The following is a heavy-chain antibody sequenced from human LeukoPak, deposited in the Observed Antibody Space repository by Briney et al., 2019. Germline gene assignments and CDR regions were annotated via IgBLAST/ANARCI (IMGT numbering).Heavy chain of an antibody. D-gene: IGHD1-26*01. CDR3: ARVRSVGIVGAKGYFDY. V-gene: IGHV4-34*01. CDR2: INHSGST. J-gene: IGHJ4*02. CDR1: GGSFSGYY. Sequence: SESLSLTCAVYGGSFSGYYWSWIRQPPGKGLEWIGEINHSGSTNYNPSLKSRVTISVDTSKNQFSLKLSSVTAADTAVYYCARVRSVGIVGAKGYFDYWGQGTLVTVSS.